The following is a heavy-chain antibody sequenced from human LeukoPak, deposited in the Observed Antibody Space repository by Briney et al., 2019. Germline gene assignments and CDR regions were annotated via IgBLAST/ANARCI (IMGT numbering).Heavy chain of an antibody. J-gene: IGHJ5*02. CDR3: ATGPVSRGWSDGENWFDP. CDR2: TYYRSKWYN. V-gene: IGHV6-1*01. D-gene: IGHD6-19*01. CDR1: GDSVSSNSAA. Sequence: SQTLSLTCAISGDSVSSNSAAWNWIRQSPSRGLEWLGRTYYRSKWYNDYAVSVKSRITINPDTSKNQFSLQLNSVTPEDTAVYYCATGPVSRGWSDGENWFDPWGQGTLVTVSS.